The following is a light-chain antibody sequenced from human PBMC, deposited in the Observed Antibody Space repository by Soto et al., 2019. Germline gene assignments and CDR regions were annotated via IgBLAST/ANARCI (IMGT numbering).Light chain of an antibody. CDR1: SSDIGSYTF. J-gene: IGLJ1*01. V-gene: IGLV2-23*01. CDR3: CSDAGRSSDYYV. Sequence: QSALTQPASVSGSPGQSITISCTGTSSDIGSYTFVSWYQQHPGKAPKFIIYDDIKRPSGVSKRFSGSKSGNTASLTVSGLQSEDEADYYGCSDAGRSSDYYVFGSGTKVTVL. CDR2: DDI.